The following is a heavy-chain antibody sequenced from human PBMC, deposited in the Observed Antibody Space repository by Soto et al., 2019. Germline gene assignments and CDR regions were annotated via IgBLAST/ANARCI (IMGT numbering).Heavy chain of an antibody. CDR1: GFTFSSYG. CDR2: IWYDGSNK. V-gene: IGHV3-33*01. J-gene: IGHJ5*02. D-gene: IGHD3-3*01. Sequence: PGGSLRFSCAASGFTFSSYGMHWVRQAPGKGLEWVAVIWYDGSNKYYADSVKGRFTISRDNSKNTLYLQMNSLRAEDTAVYYCAREFYDFWSGPTGWFDPWGQGTLVTVSS. CDR3: AREFYDFWSGPTGWFDP.